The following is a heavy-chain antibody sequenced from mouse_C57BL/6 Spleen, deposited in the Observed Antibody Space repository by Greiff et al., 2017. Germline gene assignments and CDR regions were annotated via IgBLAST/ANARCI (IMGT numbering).Heavy chain of an antibody. CDR3: ARIYYDYDGLAY. J-gene: IGHJ3*01. V-gene: IGHV1-42*01. Sequence: VQLQQSGPELVKPGASVKISCKASGYSFTGYYMNWVKQSPEKSLEWIGEINPSTGGTTYNQKFKAKATLTVDKSSSTAYMQLKSLTSEYSAVYYCARIYYDYDGLAYWGQGTLVTVSA. CDR1: GYSFTGYY. CDR2: INPSTGGT. D-gene: IGHD2-4*01.